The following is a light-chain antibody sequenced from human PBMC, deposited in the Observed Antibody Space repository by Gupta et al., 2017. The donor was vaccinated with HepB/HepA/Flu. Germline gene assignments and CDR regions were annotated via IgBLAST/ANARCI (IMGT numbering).Light chain of an antibody. V-gene: IGLV1-44*01. J-gene: IGLJ1*01. Sequence: QSVLTQPPSASGTPGPRVTISCSGSSSNIGSNTVNWYQQRPGTAPKLLIYSNNQRPAGGPDRFSGSKSGTSASLAISGLQSEEEADYYCEAWEDSLNGFYVFGTGTKVTVL. CDR2: SNN. CDR1: SSNIGSNT. CDR3: EAWEDSLNGFYV.